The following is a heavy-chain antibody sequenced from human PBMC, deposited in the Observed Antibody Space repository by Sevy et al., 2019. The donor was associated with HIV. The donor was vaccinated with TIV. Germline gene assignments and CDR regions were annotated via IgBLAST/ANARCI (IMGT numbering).Heavy chain of an antibody. D-gene: IGHD3-16*02. CDR3: ARVGVWGSYRLDY. Sequence: GGSLRLSCAASGFTFSSYWMSWVRQAPGKGLEWVANIKQDGSEKYYVDSVKARFTISRDNAKNSLYRQMNSLRAEDTAVYYCARVGVWGSYRLDYWGQGTLVTISS. J-gene: IGHJ4*02. CDR2: IKQDGSEK. V-gene: IGHV3-7*01. CDR1: GFTFSSYW.